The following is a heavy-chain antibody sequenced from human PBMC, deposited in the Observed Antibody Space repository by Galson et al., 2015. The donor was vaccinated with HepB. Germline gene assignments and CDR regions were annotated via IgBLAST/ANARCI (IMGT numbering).Heavy chain of an antibody. CDR3: AHSHIGVDGIYKEEKSFDS. J-gene: IGHJ4*02. Sequence: LVKPTQTLTLTCTFSGLSLSTSGVSVGWIRKPPGKALEWLALIYWDDDKRYSPSLQRRLSITKDTSKSQVVLTMTNMDPVDTATYYCAHSHIGVDGIYKEEKSFDSWGQGTLVIVSS. D-gene: IGHD2-2*01. CDR2: IYWDDDK. V-gene: IGHV2-5*02. CDR1: GLSLSTSGVS.